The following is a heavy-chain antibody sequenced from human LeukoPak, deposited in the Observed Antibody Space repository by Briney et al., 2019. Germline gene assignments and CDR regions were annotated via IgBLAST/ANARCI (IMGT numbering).Heavy chain of an antibody. CDR1: GESFSGYY. CDR2: INHSGST. CDR3: ARARYYYGSGSYRYFDY. Sequence: SDTLSLTCAVYGESFSGYYWRWIRQPPGKGLEWIGEINHSGSTNYNPSLKSRSTISVDTSKNQFSLKLSSVTAADTAVYYCARARYYYGSGSYRYFDYWGQGTLVTVSS. J-gene: IGHJ4*02. V-gene: IGHV4-34*01. D-gene: IGHD3-10*01.